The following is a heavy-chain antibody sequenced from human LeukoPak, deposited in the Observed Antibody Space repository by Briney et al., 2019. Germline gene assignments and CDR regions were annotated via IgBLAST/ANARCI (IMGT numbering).Heavy chain of an antibody. CDR1: GDSISSYY. D-gene: IGHD6-19*01. J-gene: IGHJ5*02. Sequence: TSETLSLTCTVPGDSISSYYWSWIRQPAGKGLEWIGRVYVTGSTTLNPALQSRVTMSVDTSKNQFSLKLTSVTAADTAVYYCARDRQWLVDHWGQGTLVTVSS. CDR3: ARDRQWLVDH. CDR2: VYVTGST. V-gene: IGHV4-4*07.